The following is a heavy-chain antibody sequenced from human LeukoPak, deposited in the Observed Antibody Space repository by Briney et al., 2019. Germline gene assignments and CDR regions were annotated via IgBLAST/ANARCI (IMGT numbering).Heavy chain of an antibody. CDR3: ARDGPSSGSYYLLY. CDR1: GFTFSSYA. CDR2: ISGSGGST. D-gene: IGHD3-10*01. V-gene: IGHV3-23*01. J-gene: IGHJ4*02. Sequence: GGSLRLSCAASGFTFSSYAMSWVRQAPGKGLEWVSAISGSGGSTYYADSVKGRFTISRDNAKNSLYLQMNSLRAEDTAVYYCARDGPSSGSYYLLYWGQGTLVTVSS.